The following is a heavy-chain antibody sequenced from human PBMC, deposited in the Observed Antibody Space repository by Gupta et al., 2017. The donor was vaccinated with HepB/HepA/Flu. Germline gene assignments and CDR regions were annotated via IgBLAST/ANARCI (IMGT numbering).Heavy chain of an antibody. V-gene: IGHV1-2*04. CDR1: GYTFTGYY. D-gene: IGHD3-22*01. CDR2: INPNSGGT. CDR3: ARGHPIHYDSSGYGEFDY. Sequence: QVQLVQSGAEVKKPGASVKVSCKASGYTFTGYYMPWVRPAPGQGLEWMGWINPNSGGTNYAQKFQGWVTMTRDTSISTAYMELSRLRSDDTAVYYCARGHPIHYDSSGYGEFDYWGQGTLVTVSS. J-gene: IGHJ4*02.